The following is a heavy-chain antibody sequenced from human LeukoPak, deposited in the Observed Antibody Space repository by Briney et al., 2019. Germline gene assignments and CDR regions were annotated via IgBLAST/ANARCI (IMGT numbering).Heavy chain of an antibody. V-gene: IGHV4-4*02. CDR2: IYHSGST. J-gene: IGHJ5*02. CDR3: ARDRQISSQKQQLVRRKGNWFDP. Sequence: PYDTLSLTCAVSVGSIRSSNWWSWVRQPPRKGLEWIGEIYHSGSTNYNPSLKSRVTISVDKSKNQFSLKLSSVTAADTAVYYCARDRQISSQKQQLVRRKGNWFDPWSQGTLVTVSA. CDR1: VGSIRSSNW. D-gene: IGHD6-13*01.